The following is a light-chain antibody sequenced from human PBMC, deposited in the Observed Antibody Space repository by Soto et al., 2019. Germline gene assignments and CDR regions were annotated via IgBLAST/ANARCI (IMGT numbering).Light chain of an antibody. CDR2: GAS. CDR1: QSINSN. J-gene: IGKJ1*01. V-gene: IGKV3D-15*01. CDR3: QQYNKWPRT. Sequence: EIVMTQSPATLSVSPGERATLSCRASQSINSNLAWYQQKPGQAPRILIYGASTRATGIPARFSGSGSGTEFTLTISSLQSEDFVVYYCQQYNKWPRTFGQGTKVEIK.